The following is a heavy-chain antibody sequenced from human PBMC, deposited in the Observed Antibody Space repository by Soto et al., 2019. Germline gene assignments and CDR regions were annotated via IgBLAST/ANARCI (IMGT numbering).Heavy chain of an antibody. CDR1: GFIFSGDG. CDR2: ITYDGSNK. V-gene: IGHV3-30*18. CDR3: AKDSRKGGMDV. J-gene: IGHJ6*02. Sequence: QVQLVESGGGVVQPGRSLRLSCAASGFIFSGDGMHWVRQAPGKGLEWVALITYDGSNKYYSDSVKGRFTISRNNSKNTLYLQINRLRTEDQALYYCAKDSRKGGMDVWGQGTTVPVSS.